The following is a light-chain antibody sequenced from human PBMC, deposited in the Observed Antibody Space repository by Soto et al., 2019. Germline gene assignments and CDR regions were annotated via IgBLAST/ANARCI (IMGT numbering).Light chain of an antibody. V-gene: IGLV1-40*01. CDR3: QSYDGSLSGHVV. CDR1: SSNIGAGYD. J-gene: IGLJ2*01. CDR2: GNS. Sequence: QSVLTQPPSVSGAPGQRVTISCTGSSSNIGAGYDVHWYQQLPGTAPKLLIYGNSNRPSGVPDRFSGSKSGTSASLAITGLQAEDEGDYYCQSYDGSLSGHVVFGGGTKVTVL.